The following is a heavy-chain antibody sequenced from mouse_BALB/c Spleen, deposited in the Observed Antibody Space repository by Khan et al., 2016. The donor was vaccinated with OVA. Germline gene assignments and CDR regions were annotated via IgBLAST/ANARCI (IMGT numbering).Heavy chain of an antibody. J-gene: IGHJ4*01. CDR2: ISSGGTYT. CDR1: GFTLSRYA. D-gene: IGHD2-1*01. CDR3: ARSDGNYGRGAMDY. V-gene: IGHV5-9-3*01. Sequence: EVELVESGGGLVKPGGSLKVSCAVSGFTLSRYAMSWVRQTPEKRLEWVATISSGGTYTYYPDSVKGRFTISRDNAENTLYLQMSSLRSEDTAMYYCARSDGNYGRGAMDYWGQGTSVTVSS.